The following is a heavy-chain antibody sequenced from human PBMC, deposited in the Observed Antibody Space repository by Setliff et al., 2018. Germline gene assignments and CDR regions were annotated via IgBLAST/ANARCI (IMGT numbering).Heavy chain of an antibody. CDR1: GFTFSSYS. J-gene: IGHJ4*02. D-gene: IGHD5-12*01. Sequence: LRLSCAASGFTFSSYSLNWVRQAPGKGLEWVSSISYNSVYIYYADSMKGRFTISRDNAKNSVYLQMNSLEAEDTAVYYCTRAGTGGYKSGFDYWGQGTLVTVSS. CDR2: ISYNSVYI. CDR3: TRAGTGGYKSGFDY. V-gene: IGHV3-21*06.